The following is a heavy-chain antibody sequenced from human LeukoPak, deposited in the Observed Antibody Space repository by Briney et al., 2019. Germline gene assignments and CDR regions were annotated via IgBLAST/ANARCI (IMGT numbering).Heavy chain of an antibody. CDR2: INPSGGSP. V-gene: IGHV1-46*01. J-gene: IGHJ6*03. Sequence: ASVKVSCKASGYTFSSYYIHWVRQAPGQGLEWMGIINPSGGSPIYAQKFQGRVTMTRDMSTSTVYMGLSSLRSEDTAVYYCARGYYNYYMDVWGKGTTVTVSS. CDR1: GYTFSSYY. CDR3: ARGYYNYYMDV.